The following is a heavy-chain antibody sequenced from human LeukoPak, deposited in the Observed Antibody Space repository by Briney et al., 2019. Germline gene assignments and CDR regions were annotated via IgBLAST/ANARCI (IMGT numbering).Heavy chain of an antibody. D-gene: IGHD2-15*01. Sequence: PSETLSLTCAVYGGSFSGYYWSWIHHPPGKGLEWIGYFCYSGSTNFTNYNPSLKSRVTISVDTSKNQFSLNLTSVAAADTAVYYCARDSGGSTYGMDVWGQGTTVTVSS. J-gene: IGHJ6*02. V-gene: IGHV4-59*01. CDR2: FCYSGST. CDR1: GGSFSGYY. CDR3: ARDSGGSTYGMDV.